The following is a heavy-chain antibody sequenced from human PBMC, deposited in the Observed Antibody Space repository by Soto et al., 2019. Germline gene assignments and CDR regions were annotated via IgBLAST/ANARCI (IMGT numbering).Heavy chain of an antibody. CDR2: FDPEDGET. D-gene: IGHD3-9*01. Sequence: ASVNVSCKVSGYTLADLSMHWVRRAHGKGLEWMGGFDPEDGETIYAQKFQGRVTMTEDTSTDTAYMELSSLRSEDTAVYYCATLYYDILTGRFYDAFDIWGQGTMVTVSS. V-gene: IGHV1-24*01. J-gene: IGHJ3*02. CDR3: ATLYYDILTGRFYDAFDI. CDR1: GYTLADLS.